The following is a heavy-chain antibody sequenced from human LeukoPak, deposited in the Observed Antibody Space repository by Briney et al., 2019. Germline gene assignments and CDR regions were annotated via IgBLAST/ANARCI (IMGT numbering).Heavy chain of an antibody. J-gene: IGHJ4*02. D-gene: IGHD3-22*01. CDR2: IRSKADGGTT. CDR3: ERATFNYYDSSGYYNY. V-gene: IGHV3-15*01. CDR1: GFTFTDAW. Sequence: PGGSLRLSCAASGFTFTDAWMTWVRQAPGRGLECVGRIRSKADGGTTDYAAPVKGRFTISRDDSKSTLYLQMGSLRAEDMAVYYCERATFNYYDSSGYYNYWGQGTLVTVSS.